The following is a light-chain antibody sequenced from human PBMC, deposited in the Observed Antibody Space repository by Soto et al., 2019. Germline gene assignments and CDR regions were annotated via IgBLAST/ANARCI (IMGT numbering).Light chain of an antibody. CDR3: AAWDGNLSGWV. J-gene: IGLJ3*02. CDR1: SSNIESNH. CDR2: RNN. Sequence: QSVLTQPPSASGTPGQRVTISCSGSSSNIESNHVYWYQQLPGTAPKLLIYRNNQRPSGVPDRFSASKSGTSASLAISGLRSEDEADYYCAAWDGNLSGWVFGGGTKLTVL. V-gene: IGLV1-47*01.